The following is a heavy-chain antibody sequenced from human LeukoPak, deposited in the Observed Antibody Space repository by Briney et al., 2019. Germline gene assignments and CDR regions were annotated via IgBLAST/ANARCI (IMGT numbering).Heavy chain of an antibody. J-gene: IGHJ4*02. CDR2: INPNSGGT. Sequence: ASVKVSCKASGYTFTGYYMHWVRQAPGQGLEWMGWINPNSGGTNYAQKFQGRVTMTEDTSTDTAYMELSSLRSEDTAVYYCATGATMVRGVDYWGQGTLVTVSS. V-gene: IGHV1-2*02. CDR3: ATGATMVRGVDY. D-gene: IGHD3-10*01. CDR1: GYTFTGYY.